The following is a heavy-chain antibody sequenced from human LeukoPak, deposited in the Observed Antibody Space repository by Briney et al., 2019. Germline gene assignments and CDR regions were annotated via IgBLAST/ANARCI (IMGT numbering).Heavy chain of an antibody. J-gene: IGHJ3*02. CDR1: GFTFDDYA. V-gene: IGHV3-9*03. CDR2: ISWNSGSI. D-gene: IGHD1-26*01. CDR3: AKDLTRGGSYLLYAFDI. Sequence: PGGSLRLSCAASGFTFDDYAMHWVRQAPGKGLEWVSGISWNSGSIGYADSVKGRFTISRDNAKNSLYLQMNSLGAEDMALYYCAKDLTRGGSYLLYAFDIWGQGTMVTVSS.